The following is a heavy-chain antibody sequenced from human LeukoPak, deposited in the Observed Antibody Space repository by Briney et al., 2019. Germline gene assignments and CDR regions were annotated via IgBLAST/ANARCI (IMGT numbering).Heavy chain of an antibody. D-gene: IGHD3-10*01. CDR3: ARVLWVGELPPAGRLYYFDY. V-gene: IGHV4-38-2*01. J-gene: IGHJ4*02. Sequence: PSETLSLTCAVSGYSISSGYYWGWIRQPPGEGLEWIGSIYHSGSTYYNPSLKSRVTISVDTSKNQFSLKLSSVTAADTAVYYCARVLWVGELPPAGRLYYFDYWGQGTLVTVSS. CDR1: GYSISSGYY. CDR2: IYHSGST.